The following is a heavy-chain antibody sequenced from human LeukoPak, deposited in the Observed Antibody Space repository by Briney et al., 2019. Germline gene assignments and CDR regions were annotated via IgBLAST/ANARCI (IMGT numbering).Heavy chain of an antibody. CDR3: ARLGYYYDSSAHSI. D-gene: IGHD3-22*01. CDR2: ISAYNGNT. CDR1: GYTFTSYG. V-gene: IGHV1-18*01. Sequence: GASVKVSCKASGYTFTSYGISWVRQAPGQWLEWMGWISAYNGNTNYAQKLQGRVTMTTDTSTSTAYMELRSLRSDDTAVYYCARLGYYYDSSAHSIWGQGTMVTVSS. J-gene: IGHJ3*02.